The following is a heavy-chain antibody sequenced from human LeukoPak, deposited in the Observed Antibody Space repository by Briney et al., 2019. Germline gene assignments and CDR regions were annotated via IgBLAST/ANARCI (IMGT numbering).Heavy chain of an antibody. Sequence: GGSLRLSCAASGFTFSSFAMSWVRQAPGKGLEWASTISGSGDRTNYADSVKGRFTFSRDNSKNTLYLQMNSLRVEDTAVYYCAKDLPDYGDYIEGYWGQGTLVTVSS. CDR3: AKDLPDYGDYIEGY. V-gene: IGHV3-23*01. CDR2: ISGSGDRT. J-gene: IGHJ4*02. CDR1: GFTFSSFA. D-gene: IGHD4-17*01.